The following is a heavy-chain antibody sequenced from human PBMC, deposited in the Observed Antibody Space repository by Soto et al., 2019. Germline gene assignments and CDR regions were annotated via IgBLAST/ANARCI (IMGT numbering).Heavy chain of an antibody. V-gene: IGHV1-46*03. Sequence: QVQLVQSGAEVKKPGASVKVSCKASGYTFTSYYFHWVRQAPGQGLEWVGLINPSGGSTTYARKFQGRVTLTXDXATSTVYMELSSLRSEDTAVYFCARSNWNDVSYFDYWGQGTLVTVSS. CDR3: ARSNWNDVSYFDY. CDR2: INPSGGST. CDR1: GYTFTSYY. J-gene: IGHJ4*02. D-gene: IGHD1-1*01.